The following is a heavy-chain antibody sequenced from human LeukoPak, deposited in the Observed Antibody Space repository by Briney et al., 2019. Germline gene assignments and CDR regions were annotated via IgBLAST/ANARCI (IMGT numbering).Heavy chain of an antibody. V-gene: IGHV3-7*03. Sequence: GGSLRLSCAASGFTFSSYWMSWVRQAPGKGLEWVANIKQDGSEKYYVDSVKGRFTISRDNAKNSLYLQMNSLRAEDTAVYYCARRGWSSQDAFDIWGQGTMVTVSS. J-gene: IGHJ3*02. CDR1: GFTFSSYW. CDR2: IKQDGSEK. D-gene: IGHD6-19*01. CDR3: ARRGWSSQDAFDI.